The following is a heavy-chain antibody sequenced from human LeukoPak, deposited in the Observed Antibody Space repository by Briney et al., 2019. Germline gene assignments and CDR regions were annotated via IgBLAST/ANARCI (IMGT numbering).Heavy chain of an antibody. CDR3: AKDRAEVGATTFDY. D-gene: IGHD1-26*01. V-gene: IGHV3-9*01. J-gene: IGHJ4*02. CDR1: GFTFDDYA. CDR2: ISWNSGSI. Sequence: PGRSLRLSCAASGFTFDDYAMHWVRQAPGKGLEWVSGISWNSGSIGYADSVKGRFTISRDNAKNSLYLQMNSLRAEDTALYYCAKDRAEVGATTFDYWGQGTPVTVSS.